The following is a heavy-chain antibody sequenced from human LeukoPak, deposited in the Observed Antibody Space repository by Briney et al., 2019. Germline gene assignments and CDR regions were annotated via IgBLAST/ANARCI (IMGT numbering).Heavy chain of an antibody. CDR2: IGGGGTNT. CDR1: GGTFGDYG. Sequence: GGSLRLSCVASGGTFGDYGMSWVRQPPGKGLEWVSGIGGGGTNTDYAESVKGRFTISRDNSKNTLTLQMSSLRPDDTAVYFCAKDARGYHRPIDHWGQGILVTISS. CDR3: AKDARGYHRPIDH. V-gene: IGHV3-23*01. D-gene: IGHD3-22*01. J-gene: IGHJ4*02.